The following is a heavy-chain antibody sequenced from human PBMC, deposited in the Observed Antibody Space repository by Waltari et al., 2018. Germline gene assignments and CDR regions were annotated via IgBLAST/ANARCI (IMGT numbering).Heavy chain of an antibody. D-gene: IGHD5-12*01. CDR2: IYYSGST. CDR3: ARGFRRDGYNPLDY. CDR1: GGSISSHY. Sequence: QVQLQESGPGLVKPSATLSLTCTVSGGSISSHYWSWIRQPPGKGLVWIGYIYYSGSTNYNPSLKSRVTISVDTSKNQFSLKLSSVTAADTAVYYCARGFRRDGYNPLDYWGQGTLVTVSS. V-gene: IGHV4-59*11. J-gene: IGHJ4*02.